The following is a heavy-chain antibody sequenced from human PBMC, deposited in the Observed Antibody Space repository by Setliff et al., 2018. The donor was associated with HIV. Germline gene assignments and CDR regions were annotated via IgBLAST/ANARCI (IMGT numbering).Heavy chain of an antibody. V-gene: IGHV4-61*09. Sequence: PSETLSLTCTVSGGSISSGSYYWSWIRQPAGKGLEWIGHIYTSGSTNYNPSLKSRVTISVDTSKNQFSLKLSSGTAADTAVYYCARPAPRGYSYGHYYFDYWGQGTLVTVSS. CDR2: IYTSGST. J-gene: IGHJ4*02. CDR1: GGSISSGSYY. CDR3: ARPAPRGYSYGHYYFDY. D-gene: IGHD5-18*01.